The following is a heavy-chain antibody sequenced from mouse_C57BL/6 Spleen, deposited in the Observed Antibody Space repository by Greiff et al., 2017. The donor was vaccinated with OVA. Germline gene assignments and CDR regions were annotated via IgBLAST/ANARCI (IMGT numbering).Heavy chain of an antibody. CDR3: ARGYDYDRGTSSYFDY. CDR1: GFTFSSYG. V-gene: IGHV5-6*01. J-gene: IGHJ2*01. CDR2: ISSGGSYT. D-gene: IGHD2-4*01. Sequence: EVKVVESGGDLVKPGGSLKLSCAASGFTFSSYGMSWVRQTPDKRLEWVATISSGGSYTYYPDSVKGRFTISRDNAKNTLYLQMSSLKSEDTAMYYCARGYDYDRGTSSYFDYWGQGTTLTVSS.